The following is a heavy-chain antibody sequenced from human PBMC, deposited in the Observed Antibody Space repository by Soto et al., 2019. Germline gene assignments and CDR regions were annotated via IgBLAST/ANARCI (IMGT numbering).Heavy chain of an antibody. J-gene: IGHJ4*02. Sequence: QVQLVQSGAAVKKPGSSVKVSCKASGGTFSSYAISWVRQAPGQGLEWMGGIIPIFGTANYAQKFQGRVTITADESTSTAYMELSSLRSEDTAVYYCARKGAFYYDSSGPLTFDYWGQGTLVTVSS. CDR2: IIPIFGTA. D-gene: IGHD3-22*01. CDR1: GGTFSSYA. V-gene: IGHV1-69*12. CDR3: ARKGAFYYDSSGPLTFDY.